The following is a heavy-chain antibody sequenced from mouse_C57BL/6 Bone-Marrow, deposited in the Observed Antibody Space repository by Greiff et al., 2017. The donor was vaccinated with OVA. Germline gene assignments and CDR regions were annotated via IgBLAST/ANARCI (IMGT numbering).Heavy chain of an antibody. V-gene: IGHV5-15*01. D-gene: IGHD1-1*01. CDR2: ISNLAYSI. CDR3: ARQRGSSYWYFDG. Sequence: EVQLVESGGGLVQPGGSLKLSCAASGFTFSDYGMAWVRQAPRKGPEWVAFISNLAYSIYYADTVTGRFTISRENAKNTLYLEMSSLRSEDTAMYYCARQRGSSYWYFDGWGTGTTVTVSS. CDR1: GFTFSDYG. J-gene: IGHJ1*03.